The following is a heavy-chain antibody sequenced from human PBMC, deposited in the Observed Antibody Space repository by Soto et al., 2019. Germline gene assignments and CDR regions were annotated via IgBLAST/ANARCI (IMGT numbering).Heavy chain of an antibody. Sequence: PSETLSLTCTVSGGSISSGGYYWSWIRQHPGKGLEWIGYIYYSGSTYYNPSLKSRVTISVDTSKNQFSLKLSSVTAADTAVYYCARDPKYQPFYYYYYGMDVWGQGTTVTVSS. J-gene: IGHJ6*02. CDR1: GGSISSGGYY. CDR3: ARDPKYQPFYYYYYGMDV. D-gene: IGHD2-2*01. V-gene: IGHV4-31*03. CDR2: IYYSGST.